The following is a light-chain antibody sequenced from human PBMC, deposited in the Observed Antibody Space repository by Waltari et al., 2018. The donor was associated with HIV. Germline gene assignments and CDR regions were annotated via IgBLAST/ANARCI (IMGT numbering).Light chain of an antibody. CDR3: CSYGSSATSVV. CDR1: SSGVGNYNL. Sequence: QSALTQPASVSGSPGQSITLSCTETSSGVGNYNLVSWYQQSTGKAPKLLIYEVTERPSGVSSRFSGSKSGNTASLTISDLQAEDEATYYCCSYGSSATSVVFGGGTRVTV. J-gene: IGLJ2*01. CDR2: EVT. V-gene: IGLV2-23*02.